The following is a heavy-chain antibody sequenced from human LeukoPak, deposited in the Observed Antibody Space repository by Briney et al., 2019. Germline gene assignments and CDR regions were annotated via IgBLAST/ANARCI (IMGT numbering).Heavy chain of an antibody. CDR3: ARHVGGTMVRKDAFDI. V-gene: IGHV4-30-2*01. J-gene: IGHJ3*02. CDR1: GGSISSGGYS. Sequence: SETLSLTCAVSGGSISSGGYSWSWIRQPPGKGLEWIGYIYHSGSTYYNPSLKSRVTISVDTSKNQFSLKLSSVTAADTAVYYCARHVGGTMVRKDAFDIWGQGTMVTVSS. D-gene: IGHD3-10*01. CDR2: IYHSGST.